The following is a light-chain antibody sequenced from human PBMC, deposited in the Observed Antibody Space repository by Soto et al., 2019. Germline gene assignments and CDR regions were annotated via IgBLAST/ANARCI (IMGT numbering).Light chain of an antibody. CDR3: QQYGGSPRT. Sequence: EIVLTQSPGTLSLSPGERATLSCRASQTIGSSHLAWYQQKPGQAPRVLIFAASSRATGTPDRFSGSGSGTDFTLTISRLEPEDFAVYYCQQYGGSPRTFGQGTKVDIK. CDR2: AAS. J-gene: IGKJ1*01. CDR1: QTIGSSH. V-gene: IGKV3-20*01.